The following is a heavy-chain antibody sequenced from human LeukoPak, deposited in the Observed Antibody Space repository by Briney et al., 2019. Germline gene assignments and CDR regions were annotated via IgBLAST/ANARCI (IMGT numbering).Heavy chain of an antibody. D-gene: IGHD5-18*01. CDR3: ARDLRRYGGMDA. CDR2: INPNSGGT. Sequence: ASVKVSCKASGYTFTGYYMHWVRQAPGQGLEWMGRINPNSGGTNYAQKFQGRVTMTRDTSISTAYMELSRLRSDDTAVYYCARDLRRYGGMDAWGQGTTVTVSS. CDR1: GYTFTGYY. J-gene: IGHJ6*02. V-gene: IGHV1-2*06.